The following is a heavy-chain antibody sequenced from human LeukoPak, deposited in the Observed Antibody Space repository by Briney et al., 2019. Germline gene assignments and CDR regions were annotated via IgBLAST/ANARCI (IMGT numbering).Heavy chain of an antibody. D-gene: IGHD3-9*01. Sequence: ASVKVSCKASGYTFTSYDINWVRQATGQGLEWMGWMNPNSGNTGYAQKFQGRVTMTRNTSISTACMELSSLRSEDTAAYYCAVNYDILTGWDYWGQGTLVTVSS. CDR1: GYTFTSYD. CDR3: AVNYDILTGWDY. CDR2: MNPNSGNT. J-gene: IGHJ4*02. V-gene: IGHV1-8*01.